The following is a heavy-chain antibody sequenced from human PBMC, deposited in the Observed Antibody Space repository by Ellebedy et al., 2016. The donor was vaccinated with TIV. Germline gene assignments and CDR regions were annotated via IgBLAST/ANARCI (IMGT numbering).Heavy chain of an antibody. CDR3: ARDLDTVTYQTY. J-gene: IGHJ4*02. CDR2: INPSGGTT. Sequence: ASVKVSCKASGYTFTSYYIYWVRQAPGQGLEWMGMINPSGGTTSYAQKFQGRVTMTRDTSTSTVYMELSSLRSADTAVYYCARDLDTVTYQTYWGQGTLVTVSS. V-gene: IGHV1-46*01. D-gene: IGHD4-17*01. CDR1: GYTFTSYY.